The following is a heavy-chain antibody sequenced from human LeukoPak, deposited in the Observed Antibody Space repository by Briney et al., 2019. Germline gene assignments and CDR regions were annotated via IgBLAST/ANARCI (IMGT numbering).Heavy chain of an antibody. CDR3: VRDRGSGWYYMDC. CDR2: ISDTGGNT. CDR1: GFTFSRCA. D-gene: IGHD6-19*01. Sequence: GGSLRLSCAASGFTFSRCAMSWVRQAPGKGLEWLSAISDTGGNTYYTDSVKGLFTISRDDSRNTLYLQMNSLRADDTAIYFRVRDRGSGWYYMDCWGQGTLVTVSS. J-gene: IGHJ4*02. V-gene: IGHV3-23*01.